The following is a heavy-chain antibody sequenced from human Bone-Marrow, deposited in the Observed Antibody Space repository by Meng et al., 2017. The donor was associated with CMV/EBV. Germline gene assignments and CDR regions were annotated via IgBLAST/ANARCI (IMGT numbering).Heavy chain of an antibody. V-gene: IGHV3-33*06. CDR2: IWYDGSNK. D-gene: IGHD3-10*01. CDR3: AKDRGLGSYYFDY. Sequence: GESLKISCAASGFTFSSYGMHWVRQAPGKGLEWVAVIWYDGSNKYYADSVKGRFTISRDNSKNTLYLQMNSLRAEDTAVYYCAKDRGLGSYYFDYWGQGTLVTVSS. CDR1: GFTFSSYG. J-gene: IGHJ4*02.